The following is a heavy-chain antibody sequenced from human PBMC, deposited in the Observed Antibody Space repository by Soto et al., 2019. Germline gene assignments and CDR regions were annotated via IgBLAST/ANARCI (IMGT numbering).Heavy chain of an antibody. J-gene: IGHJ3*02. V-gene: IGHV3-11*01. D-gene: IGHD1-1*01. CDR2: ISSRGRTR. CDR3: ARGAKTTDAFDI. CDR1: GFTFSDHY. Sequence: QVPLVESGGGLVKPGESLRLPCAVSGFTFSDHYMTWIRQPPGKGLEWVAYISSRGRTRYYADSVKGRFTISRDNAKNSLYLQMNSLRAEDTAVYYCARGAKTTDAFDIWGQGTIVTVSS.